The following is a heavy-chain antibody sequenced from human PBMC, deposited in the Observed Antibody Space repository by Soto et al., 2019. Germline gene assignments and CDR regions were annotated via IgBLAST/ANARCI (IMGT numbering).Heavy chain of an antibody. J-gene: IGHJ6*02. CDR3: ARDIGYYDSSGYYRNYYYYGMDV. CDR2: IYYSGST. Sequence: SETLSLTCTVSGGSISSGSYYWSWIRQPPGKGLEWIGYIYYSGSTNYNPSLKSQVTISVDTSKNQFSLKLSSVTAADTAVYYCARDIGYYDSSGYYRNYYYYGMDVWGQGTTVTVSS. D-gene: IGHD3-22*01. CDR1: GGSISSGSYY. V-gene: IGHV4-61*01.